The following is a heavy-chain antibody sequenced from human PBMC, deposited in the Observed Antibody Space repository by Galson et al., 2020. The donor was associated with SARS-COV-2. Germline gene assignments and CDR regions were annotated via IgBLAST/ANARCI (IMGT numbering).Heavy chain of an antibody. CDR1: RYTLTELS. CDR2: FDPEDGET. Sequence: ASVPVSRKLSRYTLTELSLHWVRQAPGKGLAWMGGFDPEDGETIYAQNFQGRVTMTKDTSTYTAYMELSSLRSEDTAVYYCATDLRYYGMDVWGQGTTVTVSS. V-gene: IGHV1-24*01. J-gene: IGHJ6*02. CDR3: ATDLRYYGMDV.